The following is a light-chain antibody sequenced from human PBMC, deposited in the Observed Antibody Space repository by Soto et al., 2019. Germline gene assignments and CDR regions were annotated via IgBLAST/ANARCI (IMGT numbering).Light chain of an antibody. CDR3: TSFAGSGPYV. J-gene: IGLJ1*01. Sequence: SALTQPASVSGSPGQSIAISCTGTSSDVGGYNYVSWYQQHPGKAPKLIIFDVTTRPSGVSDRFSGSKSGSTASLTISGLQAADEADYYCTSFAGSGPYVFGTGTKLTVL. CDR1: SSDVGGYNY. V-gene: IGLV2-14*01. CDR2: DVT.